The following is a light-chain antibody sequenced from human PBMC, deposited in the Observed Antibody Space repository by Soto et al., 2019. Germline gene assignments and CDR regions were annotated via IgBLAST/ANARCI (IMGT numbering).Light chain of an antibody. J-gene: IGKJ1*01. CDR3: QQYNNWPTWT. CDR2: DAX. Sequence: LTQSPGTLSLSQGERATLSCRASQSISSSYATWYVQNPGQAPRLLXXDAXTRANGIPAKFSGSGSGTEFTLTISSLQSEDVAVYYCQQYNNWPTWTFCQGTNVAI. CDR1: QSISSS. V-gene: IGKV3-15*01.